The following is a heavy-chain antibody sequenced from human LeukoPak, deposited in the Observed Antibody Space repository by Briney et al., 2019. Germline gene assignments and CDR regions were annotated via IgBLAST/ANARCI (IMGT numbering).Heavy chain of an antibody. D-gene: IGHD4-11*01. Sequence: ASVKVSCKASGYTFRGNYIHWLRQAPGQGLEWMGWIDANNGDTKSAQKFQGRVTMSRGTSISTAYMDLSSLSPDDAAVYYCARDPSSVTLYFFDYWGQGTLVTVSS. CDR2: IDANNGDT. CDR3: ARDPSSVTLYFFDY. V-gene: IGHV1-2*02. J-gene: IGHJ4*02. CDR1: GYTFRGNY.